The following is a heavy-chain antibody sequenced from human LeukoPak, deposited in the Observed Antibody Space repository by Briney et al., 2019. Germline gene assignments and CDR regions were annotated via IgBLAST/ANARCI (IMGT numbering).Heavy chain of an antibody. V-gene: IGHV4-4*09. J-gene: IGHJ6*03. Sequence: SETLSLTCTVSGASITNFCWSWVRRPPGKGLEWIGYIYPSGTTNYNPSLQSRVTMSLDTSKNQLSLRLSSVTAADTAVYFCASLKVSVVLGAISYYMDVWGKGTTVTVSS. CDR3: ASLKVSVVLGAISYYMDV. CDR1: GASITNFC. D-gene: IGHD4/OR15-4a*01. CDR2: IYPSGTT.